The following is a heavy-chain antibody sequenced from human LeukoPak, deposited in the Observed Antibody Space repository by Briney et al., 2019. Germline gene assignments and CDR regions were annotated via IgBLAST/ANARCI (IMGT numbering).Heavy chain of an antibody. D-gene: IGHD3-10*01. Sequence: PGGSLRLSCAASGFAFSSYAMHWVRQAPGKGLEWVAVISYDGSNKYYADSVKGRFTISRDNSKNTLYLQMNSLRAEDTAVYYCARDFHITMVRGVISSVFDYWGQGTLVPVSS. J-gene: IGHJ4*02. CDR3: ARDFHITMVRGVISSVFDY. CDR1: GFAFSSYA. CDR2: ISYDGSNK. V-gene: IGHV3-30-3*01.